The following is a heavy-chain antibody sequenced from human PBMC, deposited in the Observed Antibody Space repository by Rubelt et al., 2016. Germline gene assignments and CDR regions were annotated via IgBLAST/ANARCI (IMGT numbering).Heavy chain of an antibody. CDR2: RIPILGIA. D-gene: IGHD3-10*01. J-gene: IGHJ5*02. V-gene: IGHV1-69*04. CDR3: ARGVEYYYGSGTNWFDP. Sequence: QVQLVQSGAEVKKPGSSVKVSCKASGGTFSSYAISWVRQAPGQGLEWIGRRIPILGIANYAQKFQGRVTITEDNSTSTAYMELSSLRSEDTAVYYCARGVEYYYGSGTNWFDPWGQGTLVTVSS. CDR1: GGTFSSYA.